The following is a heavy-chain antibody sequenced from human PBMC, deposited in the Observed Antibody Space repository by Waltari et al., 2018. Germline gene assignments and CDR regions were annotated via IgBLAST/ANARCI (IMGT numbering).Heavy chain of an antibody. CDR2: IIPIFGTA. Sequence: QVQLVQSGAEVKKPGSSVKVSCKASEGTFSSYALSWVRTAPGQGLEWMGGIIPIFGTANYAQKFQGRVTITTDESTSTAYMELSSLRSEDTAVYYCASGTYGSGSYYFGYWGQGTLVTVSS. V-gene: IGHV1-69*05. J-gene: IGHJ4*02. D-gene: IGHD3-10*01. CDR3: ASGTYGSGSYYFGY. CDR1: EGTFSSYA.